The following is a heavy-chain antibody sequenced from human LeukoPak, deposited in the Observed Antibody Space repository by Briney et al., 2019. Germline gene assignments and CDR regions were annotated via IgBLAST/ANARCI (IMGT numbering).Heavy chain of an antibody. V-gene: IGHV3-11*04. CDR2: VSGSGGTL. Sequence: GGSLRLSCAASGFTFSDYYMTWIRQAPGKGLEWVSYVSGSGGTLHSADSVRGRFTISRDNTKNSLYLQMENVRPEDTAVYFCARGGGHCSSSTCPGPSHWFDPWGQGTLVTVSS. D-gene: IGHD2-2*03. CDR3: ARGGGHCSSSTCPGPSHWFDP. J-gene: IGHJ5*02. CDR1: GFTFSDYY.